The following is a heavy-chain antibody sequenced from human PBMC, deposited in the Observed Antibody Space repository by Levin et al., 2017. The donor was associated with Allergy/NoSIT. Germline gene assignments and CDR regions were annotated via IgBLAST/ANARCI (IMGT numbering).Heavy chain of an antibody. J-gene: IGHJ4*02. V-gene: IGHV4-59*01. Sequence: SQTLSLTCTVSGGSISSYYWSWIRQPPGKGLEWIGYIYYSGSTNYNPSLKSRVTISVDTSKNQFSLKLSSVTAADTAVYYCARGYRGAPEDYWGQGTLVTVSS. D-gene: IGHD1-26*01. CDR2: IYYSGST. CDR3: ARGYRGAPEDY. CDR1: GGSISSYY.